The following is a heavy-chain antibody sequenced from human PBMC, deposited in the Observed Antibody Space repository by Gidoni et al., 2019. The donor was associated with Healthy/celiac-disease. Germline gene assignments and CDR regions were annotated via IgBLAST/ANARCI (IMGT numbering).Heavy chain of an antibody. CDR3: ARAPYYYDSSGYYSA. V-gene: IGHV3-21*01. CDR2: ISSISSYI. CDR1: GCTFSRYG. D-gene: IGHD3-22*01. J-gene: IGHJ5*02. Sequence: EVQLVESGGGLVKPGVSLRRSCPAYGCTFSRYGINWVRQAPGKGLDWVSSISSISSYIYYADSVKGRFTIARDNAKNSLYLQMNSLRAEDTAVYYCARAPYYYDSSGYYSAWGQGTLVTVSS.